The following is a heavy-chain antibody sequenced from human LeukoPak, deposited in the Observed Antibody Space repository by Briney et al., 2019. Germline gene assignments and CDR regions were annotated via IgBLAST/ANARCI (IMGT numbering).Heavy chain of an antibody. Sequence: GGSLRLSCGASGFTFRKYWVHWVRQAPGKGLVWVSRINGDGSTSVYADSVKGRFTISRDNAKNTVYLQMNSLRAEDTAVYYCARGTFGDYWGQGTLVTVSS. CDR3: ARGTFGDY. D-gene: IGHD3-10*01. CDR1: GFTFRKYW. J-gene: IGHJ4*02. CDR2: INGDGSTS. V-gene: IGHV3-74*01.